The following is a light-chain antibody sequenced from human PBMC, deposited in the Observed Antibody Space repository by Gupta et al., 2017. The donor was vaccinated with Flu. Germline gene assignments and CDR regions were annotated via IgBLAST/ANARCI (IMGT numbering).Light chain of an antibody. Sequence: QLVLTQSPSASASLAASVNLTCTLSSGPSSYAITWHQQQPEKGPRYLMKLNSDGSHSKGDGIPDRFSGSSSGAERDLTISSVQSEDEADYYCQTWGTGIQVFGGGTKLTVL. CDR3: QTWGTGIQV. CDR1: SGPSSYA. V-gene: IGLV4-69*01. CDR2: LNSDGSH. J-gene: IGLJ3*02.